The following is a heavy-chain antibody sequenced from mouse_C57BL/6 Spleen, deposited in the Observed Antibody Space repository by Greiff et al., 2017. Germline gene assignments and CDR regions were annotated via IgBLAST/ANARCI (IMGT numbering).Heavy chain of an antibody. J-gene: IGHJ1*03. Sequence: QVQLQQPGAELVKPGASVKVSCKASGYTFTSYWMHWVKQRPGQGLEWIGRIHPSDSDTNYNQKFKGKATLTVDKSSSTAYMQLSSLTSEDSAVYYCAMGYYGSSPYWYFDVWGTGTTVTVSS. CDR2: IHPSDSDT. V-gene: IGHV1-74*01. D-gene: IGHD1-1*01. CDR3: AMGYYGSSPYWYFDV. CDR1: GYTFTSYW.